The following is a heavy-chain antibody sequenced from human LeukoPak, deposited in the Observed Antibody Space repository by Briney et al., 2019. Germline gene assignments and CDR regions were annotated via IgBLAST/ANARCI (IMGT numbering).Heavy chain of an antibody. J-gene: IGHJ4*02. Sequence: SETLSLTCSVSGKAISSISDYWGWIRQPPGRGLEWIGSVFYTGSTLDNPSLKSRVTLSIDTSKNQISLKLVSVTATDTAVYYCARHSEVRAFDYWGQGALVTVSS. CDR2: VFYTGST. CDR1: GKAISSISDY. V-gene: IGHV4-39*01. CDR3: ARHSEVRAFDY.